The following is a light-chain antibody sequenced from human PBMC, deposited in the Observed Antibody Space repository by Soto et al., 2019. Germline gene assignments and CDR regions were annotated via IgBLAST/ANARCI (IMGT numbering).Light chain of an antibody. CDR2: EVS. J-gene: IGLJ1*01. CDR3: SSYAGSNNYV. Sequence: SALTPPPSVSGALLHAGTISCPGTSTDFVSYNYFSWYQQHPGKAPKLMIYEVSKRPSGVPDRFSGSKSGNTASLTVSGLQAEDEADYYCSSYAGSNNYVFGTGTKVTVL. CDR1: STDFVSYNY. V-gene: IGLV2-8*01.